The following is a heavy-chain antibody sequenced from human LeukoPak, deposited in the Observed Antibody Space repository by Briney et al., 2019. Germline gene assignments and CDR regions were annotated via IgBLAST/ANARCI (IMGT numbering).Heavy chain of an antibody. CDR3: ARVVVGGWNYYGMDV. CDR1: GFTFSSYT. V-gene: IGHV3-21*01. Sequence: PGGSLRLSCAASGFTFSSYTMNWVREAPGKGLEWVSFTTTTTSDTYYADSVKGRFTISRDNAKNSLYLQMNSLRAEDTAVYYCARVVVGGWNYYGMDVWGQGTTVTVSS. J-gene: IGHJ6*02. CDR2: TTTTTSDT. D-gene: IGHD2-15*01.